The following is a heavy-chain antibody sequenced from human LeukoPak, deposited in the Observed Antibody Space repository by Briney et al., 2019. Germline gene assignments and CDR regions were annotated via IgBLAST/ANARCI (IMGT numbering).Heavy chain of an antibody. CDR3: ARGGPYYGSGSYYSPGY. Sequence: KPGGSLRLSCAASGFTFSSYSMKWVRLAPGKGLEWVSSISSSSSYIYYADSVKGRFPISRHNAKNSLYLQMHSLRAEDTAVYYCARGGPYYGSGSYYSPGYGGQGTLVTVSS. J-gene: IGHJ4*02. CDR1: GFTFSSYS. CDR2: ISSSSSYI. D-gene: IGHD3-10*01. V-gene: IGHV3-21*01.